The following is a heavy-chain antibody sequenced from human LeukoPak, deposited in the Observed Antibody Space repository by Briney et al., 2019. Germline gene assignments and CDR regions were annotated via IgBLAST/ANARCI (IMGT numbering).Heavy chain of an antibody. CDR1: GFTFSGYG. CDR2: ISGSGGST. V-gene: IGHV3-23*01. Sequence: GGTLRLSCAASGFTFSGYGTSWVRQAPGKGLKWVSAISGSGGSTYYADSVKGRITISRDNSKNTLYLQMNSLRAEDTAVYYCAKGVGYCSGGSCQQFDYWGQGTLVTVSS. CDR3: AKGVGYCSGGSCQQFDY. J-gene: IGHJ4*02. D-gene: IGHD2-15*01.